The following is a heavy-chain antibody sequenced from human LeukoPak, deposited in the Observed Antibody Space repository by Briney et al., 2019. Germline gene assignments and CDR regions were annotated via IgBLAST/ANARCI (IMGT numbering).Heavy chain of an antibody. J-gene: IGHJ5*02. CDR1: GFTFSDYY. D-gene: IGHD5-18*01. CDR2: ISSSGSTI. Sequence: GGSLRLSCAASGFTFSDYYMSWIRQAPGKGLEWVSYISSSGSTIYYADSVKGRFTISRDNAKNSLYLQMNSLRAEDTAVYYCARGGRGYSYGYFRSFGSMGWFDPWGQGTLVTVSS. CDR3: ARGGRGYSYGYFRSFGSMGWFDP. V-gene: IGHV3-11*01.